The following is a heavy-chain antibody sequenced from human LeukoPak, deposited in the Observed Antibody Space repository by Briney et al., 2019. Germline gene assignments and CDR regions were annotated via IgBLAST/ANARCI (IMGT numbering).Heavy chain of an antibody. Sequence: GRSLRLSCVASGFTFSTQGMHWVRQAPGKGLEWVAVISYDGSNKHYADSVKGRFTISRDNSKNTLYLQMNSLRAEDTAVYYCARGHYGQLDPGEQGPLVTVSS. V-gene: IGHV3-30*03. D-gene: IGHD4-17*01. CDR1: GFTFSTQG. CDR2: ISYDGSNK. J-gene: IGHJ5*02. CDR3: ARGHYGQLDP.